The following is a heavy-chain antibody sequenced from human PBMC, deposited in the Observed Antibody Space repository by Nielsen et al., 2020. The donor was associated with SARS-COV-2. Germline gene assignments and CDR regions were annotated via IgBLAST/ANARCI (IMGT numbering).Heavy chain of an antibody. CDR2: ISPTNTYI. V-gene: IGHV3-21*01. D-gene: IGHD3-9*01. Sequence: GGSLRLSCAASGFSFKNYNMNWIRQAQGKGLEWVASISPTNTYIHYADSLKGRFTISRDNAKNSLYLEVSSLRVEDTAVYYCAREGIDWYYFDYWGQGALVTVSS. CDR1: GFSFKNYN. CDR3: AREGIDWYYFDY. J-gene: IGHJ4*02.